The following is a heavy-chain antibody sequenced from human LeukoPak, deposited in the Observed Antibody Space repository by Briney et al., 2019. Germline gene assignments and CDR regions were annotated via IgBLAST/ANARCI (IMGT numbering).Heavy chain of an antibody. V-gene: IGHV4-34*01. J-gene: IGHJ5*02. D-gene: IGHD5-18*01. CDR3: ARGIGGYSYGPADWFDP. CDR2: INHSGST. CDR1: GGSFSGYY. Sequence: SETLSLTCAVYGGSFSGYYWSWIRQPPGKGLEWIGEINHSGSTNYNPPLKSRVTISVDTSKNQSSLKLSSVTAADTAVYYCARGIGGYSYGPADWFDPWGQGTLVTVSS.